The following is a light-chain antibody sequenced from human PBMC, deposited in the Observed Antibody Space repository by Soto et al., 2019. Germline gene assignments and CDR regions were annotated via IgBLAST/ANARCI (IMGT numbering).Light chain of an antibody. V-gene: IGKV3-15*01. CDR2: GAS. Sequence: EIVMTQSPVTLSVSPGERATLSCRASQSVDSNLAWYQQKPGQAPRLLIYGASTRATAIPARFSGRGSGTEFNLTINSLRSEDFAVYYCQHYNKWPPLLTFGPGTKVDVK. CDR1: QSVDSN. J-gene: IGKJ3*01. CDR3: QHYNKWPPLLT.